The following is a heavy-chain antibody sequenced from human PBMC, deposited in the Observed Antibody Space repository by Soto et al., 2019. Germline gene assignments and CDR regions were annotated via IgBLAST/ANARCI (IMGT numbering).Heavy chain of an antibody. J-gene: IGHJ5*02. CDR3: ARSRYYDSSGYSSVWFDP. CDR1: GYSFTSYW. D-gene: IGHD3-22*01. CDR2: IDPSDSYT. Sequence: GESLKISCKGSGYSFTSYWISWVRQMPGKGLEWMGRIDPSDSYTNYSPSFQGHVTISADKSISTAYLQWSSLKASGTAMYYCARSRYYDSSGYSSVWFDPWGQGTLVTVSS. V-gene: IGHV5-10-1*01.